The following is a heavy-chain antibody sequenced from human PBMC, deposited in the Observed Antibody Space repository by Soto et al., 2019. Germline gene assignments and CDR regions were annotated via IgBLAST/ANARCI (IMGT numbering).Heavy chain of an antibody. D-gene: IGHD3-16*01. J-gene: IGHJ4*02. V-gene: IGHV3-48*01. CDR1: GFSFSSYN. Sequence: EVQLVESGGGLVQPGGSLRLSCAASGFSFSSYNMNWVRQAPGKGLGWVSFISSSSSIITYADSVKGRFTISRDNAKNSVYLQMNSLTAEDTAVYYWARDRGGAYRIDYWGQGTLVTVSS. CDR3: ARDRGGAYRIDY. CDR2: ISSSSSII.